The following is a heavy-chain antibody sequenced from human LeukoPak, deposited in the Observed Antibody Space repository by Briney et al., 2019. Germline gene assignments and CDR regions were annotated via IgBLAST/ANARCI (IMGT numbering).Heavy chain of an antibody. V-gene: IGHV3-21*01. CDR3: ARPIGGAANSPFDY. J-gene: IGHJ4*02. D-gene: IGHD1-26*01. CDR1: GFTFSNYN. CDR2: ISSSSSYI. Sequence: PGGPLRLSCAASGFTFSNYNMNWVRQAPGKGLEWVSSISSSSSYIYYADSVKGRFTISRDNAKNSLYLQMNSLRAEDTAVYYCARPIGGAANSPFDYWGQGTLVTVSS.